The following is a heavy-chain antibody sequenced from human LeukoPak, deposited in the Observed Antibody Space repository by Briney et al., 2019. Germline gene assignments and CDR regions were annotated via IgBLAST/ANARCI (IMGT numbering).Heavy chain of an antibody. J-gene: IGHJ4*02. CDR1: GYTFTSYG. Sequence: GASVTVSCKASGYTFTSYGISWVRQAPGQGLERMGWISAYNGNTNYAQTLQGRVTITTDTSTSTAYMDLRSLRSDDTAVYYCARAGYYDSSGYYQVDYWGQGTLVTVSS. CDR2: ISAYNGNT. CDR3: ARAGYYDSSGYYQVDY. V-gene: IGHV1-18*01. D-gene: IGHD3-22*01.